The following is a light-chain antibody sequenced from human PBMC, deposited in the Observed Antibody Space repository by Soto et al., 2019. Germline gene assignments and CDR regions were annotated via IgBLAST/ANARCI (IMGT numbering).Light chain of an antibody. CDR2: EVS. J-gene: IGLJ2*01. CDR3: YSYVGSIS. Sequence: QSALTQPASVSGSPGQSITISCTGTSSDVGSHNFVSWYQQHPGKAPELMIFEVSKRPSGVSNRFSGSKSGKTASLTISGXXXXXXXDYYCYSYVGSISFGGGTKLTV. V-gene: IGLV2-23*02. CDR1: SSDVGSHNF.